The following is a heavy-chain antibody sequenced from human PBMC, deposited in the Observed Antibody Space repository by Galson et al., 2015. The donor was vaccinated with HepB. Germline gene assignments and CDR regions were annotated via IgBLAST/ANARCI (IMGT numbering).Heavy chain of an antibody. CDR3: AGTYCINGVCQLDY. J-gene: IGHJ4*02. V-gene: IGHV5-10-1*01. Sequence: QSGAEVKKPGEFLRISCKGSGYTFTNNWIQWVRQMPGKGLEWMGKIDPSDSYTKYSPSFQGHVTISADKSISTAYLQWTSLQASDTAMYYCAGTYCINGVCQLDYWGQGTLVTVSS. D-gene: IGHD2-8*01. CDR2: IDPSDSYT. CDR1: GYTFTNNW.